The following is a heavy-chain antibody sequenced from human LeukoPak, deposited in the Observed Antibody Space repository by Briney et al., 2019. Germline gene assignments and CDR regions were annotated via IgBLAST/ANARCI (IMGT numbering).Heavy chain of an antibody. D-gene: IGHD5-12*01. V-gene: IGHV1-2*02. Sequence: ASVKVSCKASGYAFTDYFMHWVRQAPGQGLEWMGWINPNNGETNYAQKFQGRVTMTSYTPISTAYMELSRLTSDDTAVYYCARDGYSGYHYHDWFDPWGQGTLVTVSS. J-gene: IGHJ5*02. CDR3: ARDGYSGYHYHDWFDP. CDR2: INPNNGET. CDR1: GYAFTDYF.